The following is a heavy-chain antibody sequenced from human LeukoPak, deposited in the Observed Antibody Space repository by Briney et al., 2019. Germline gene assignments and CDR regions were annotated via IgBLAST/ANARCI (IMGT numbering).Heavy chain of an antibody. CDR1: GYTFTSYG. J-gene: IGHJ3*02. CDR2: INAGNGNT. Sequence: ASVKVSCKASGYTFTSYGISWVRQAPGQRLEWMGWINAGNGNTKYSQEFQGRVTITRDTSASTAYMELSSLRSEDMAVYYCARTIVSRWAFDIWGQGTMVTVSS. V-gene: IGHV1-3*03. D-gene: IGHD6-13*01. CDR3: ARTIVSRWAFDI.